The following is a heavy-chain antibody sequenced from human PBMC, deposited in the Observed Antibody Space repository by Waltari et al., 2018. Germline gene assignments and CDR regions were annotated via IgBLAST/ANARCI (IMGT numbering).Heavy chain of an antibody. J-gene: IGHJ4*02. D-gene: IGHD7-27*01. CDR1: GLCFSSCS. CDR2: ISSSTTYI. V-gene: IGHV3-21*01. CDR3: VSGGWGFYFDY. Sequence: EVQLVESGGGLVKPGGSLSLSCGASGLCFSSCSMNWARQAPWKGLEWVSSISSSTTYIHYADSVKGRFTISRDNAKNSLYLQMNSLRVEDTAVYYCVSGGWGFYFDYWGQGTVVTVSS.